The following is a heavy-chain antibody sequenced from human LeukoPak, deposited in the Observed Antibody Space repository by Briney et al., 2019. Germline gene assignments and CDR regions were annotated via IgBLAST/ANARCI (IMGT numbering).Heavy chain of an antibody. Sequence: ASVKVSCKASGYTFTSYDINWVRQATGQGLEWMGWMNPNSGNTGYAQKFQGRVTITRNTSISTAYMELSSLRSEDTAVYYCVTRRGSVPYYFDYWGQGALVTVSS. CDR1: GYTFTSYD. CDR3: VTRRGSVPYYFDY. J-gene: IGHJ4*02. V-gene: IGHV1-8*03. D-gene: IGHD2-15*01. CDR2: MNPNSGNT.